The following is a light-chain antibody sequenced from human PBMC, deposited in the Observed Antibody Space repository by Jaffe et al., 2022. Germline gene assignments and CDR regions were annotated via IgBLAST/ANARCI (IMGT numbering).Light chain of an antibody. CDR1: NIGSKS. CDR2: DDS. V-gene: IGLV3-21*02. CDR3: QVWDSNSDHWV. J-gene: IGLJ3*02. Sequence: SYVLTQPPSVSVAPGQAAKITCGGNNIGSKSVQWYQQKPGQAPVLVVSDDSDRPSGIPERVSGSNSGNAATLTISRVEVGDEADYYCQVWDSNSDHWVFGGGTKLTVL.